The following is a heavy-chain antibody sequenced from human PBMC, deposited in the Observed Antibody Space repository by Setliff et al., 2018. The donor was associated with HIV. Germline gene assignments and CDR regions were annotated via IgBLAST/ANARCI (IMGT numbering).Heavy chain of an antibody. CDR3: ATVDGTRYLDY. D-gene: IGHD1-1*01. Sequence: SETLSLTCAVSGYSIRSGYYWGWSRQSPGRGLEWIGTMFRTGTSYYNPSLTSRVTISQDTSKNQFSLELTSVTAADTAVYSCATVDGTRYLDYWGQGKLVTVSS. CDR1: GYSIRSGYY. CDR2: MFRTGTS. V-gene: IGHV4-38-2*01. J-gene: IGHJ4*02.